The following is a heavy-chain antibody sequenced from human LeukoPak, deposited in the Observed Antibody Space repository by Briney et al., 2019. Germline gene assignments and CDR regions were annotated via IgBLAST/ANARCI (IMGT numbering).Heavy chain of an antibody. J-gene: IGHJ3*02. CDR3: ATEYGNCSGGSCYSALDAFDI. D-gene: IGHD2-15*01. V-gene: IGHV1-69*13. CDR2: IIPIFGSA. Sequence: GASVKVSCKASGGTFSSYAISWVRQAPGQGLEWMGGIIPIFGSANYAQKFQGRVTITADESTSAAYMELGSLRSEDTAVYYCATEYGNCSGGSCYSALDAFDIWGQGTMVTVSS. CDR1: GGTFSSYA.